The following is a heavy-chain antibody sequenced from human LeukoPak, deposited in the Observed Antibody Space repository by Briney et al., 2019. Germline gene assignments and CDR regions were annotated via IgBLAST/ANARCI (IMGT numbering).Heavy chain of an antibody. J-gene: IGHJ4*02. V-gene: IGHV3-74*01. D-gene: IGHD5-24*01. CDR3: ARAQDTYNSLYFDY. CDR1: GFTFNRYW. Sequence: GGSLRLSCAASGFTFNRYWMHWVRQVPGKGLVWVSRIKSDGSTTNYADSVKGRFTTSRDNSKNTLYLQMNTLRVEDTAVYYCARAQDTYNSLYFDYWGQGALVTVPS. CDR2: IKSDGSTT.